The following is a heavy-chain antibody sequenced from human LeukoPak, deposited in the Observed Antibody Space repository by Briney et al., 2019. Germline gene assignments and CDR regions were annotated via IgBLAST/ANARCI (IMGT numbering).Heavy chain of an antibody. V-gene: IGHV3-74*01. D-gene: IGHD6-25*01. CDR3: AREGLYSSGWQTFDN. CDR2: VSSDGGST. J-gene: IGHJ4*02. Sequence: GGSLRLSCAASGFTFSNYWMHWVRQAPGEGLVWVSRVSSDGGSTNYADSVQGRFTISRDNAQNTLYLQMNSLRADDTAVYYCAREGLYSSGWQTFDNWGQGTLVTVSS. CDR1: GFTFSNYW.